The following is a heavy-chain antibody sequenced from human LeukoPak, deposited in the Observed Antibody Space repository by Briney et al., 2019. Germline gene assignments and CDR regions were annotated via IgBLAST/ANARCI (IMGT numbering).Heavy chain of an antibody. Sequence: ASVKVSCKTSGYTFTNYGITWVRQAPGQGLEWMGWISPYNGNTNYAHKFQSRVTMTADTSTSEAYMELRSLKSDDTAVVYCARGTNYPNYWGQGTLVTVSS. J-gene: IGHJ4*02. V-gene: IGHV1-18*01. CDR3: ARGTNYPNY. CDR1: GYTFTNYG. D-gene: IGHD1-1*01. CDR2: ISPYNGNT.